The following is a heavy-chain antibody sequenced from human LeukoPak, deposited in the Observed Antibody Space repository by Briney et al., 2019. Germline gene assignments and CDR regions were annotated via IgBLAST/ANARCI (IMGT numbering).Heavy chain of an antibody. Sequence: GGSLRLSCAASGFTFDDFAIPWVRQAPGKGLEWVSGISWNGATIGYADSVKGRFTISRDNARNSLYLQMNSLRAEDTALYYCAKPTKPYYDLPRFDSWGQGTLVTVSS. V-gene: IGHV3-9*01. J-gene: IGHJ4*02. D-gene: IGHD3-3*01. CDR3: AKPTKPYYDLPRFDS. CDR1: GFTFDDFA. CDR2: ISWNGATI.